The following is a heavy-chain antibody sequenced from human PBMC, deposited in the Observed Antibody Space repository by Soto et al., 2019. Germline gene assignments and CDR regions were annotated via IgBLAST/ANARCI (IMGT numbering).Heavy chain of an antibody. CDR3: ARAGIQLWPTYYYYYYMDV. CDR1: GFTFSDYY. D-gene: IGHD5-18*01. Sequence: GGSLRLSCAASGFTFSDYYMSWIRQAPGKGLEWVSYISSSGSTIYYADSVKGRFTISRDNAKNSLYLQMNSLRAEDTAVYYCARAGIQLWPTYYYYYYMDVWGKGTTVTVSS. CDR2: ISSSGSTI. V-gene: IGHV3-11*01. J-gene: IGHJ6*03.